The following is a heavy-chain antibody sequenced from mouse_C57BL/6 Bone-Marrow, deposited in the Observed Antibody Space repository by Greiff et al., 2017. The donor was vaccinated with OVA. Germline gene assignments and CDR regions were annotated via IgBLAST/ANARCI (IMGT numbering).Heavy chain of an antibody. CDR2: IRSKSSNYAT. CDR1: GFTFNTYA. Sequence: EVNLVESGGGLVQPKGSLKLSCAASGFTFNTYAMHWVRQAPGKGLEWVARIRSKSSNYATYYADSVKDRFTISRDDSQSMLYLQMNNLKTEDTAMYYCVRDRQLRLRVSFAYWGQGTLVTVSA. J-gene: IGHJ3*01. CDR3: VRDRQLRLRVSFAY. D-gene: IGHD3-2*02. V-gene: IGHV10-3*01.